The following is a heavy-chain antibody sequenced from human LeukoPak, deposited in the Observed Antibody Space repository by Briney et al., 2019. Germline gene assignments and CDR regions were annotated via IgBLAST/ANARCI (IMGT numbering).Heavy chain of an antibody. CDR2: VYWHGDT. CDR1: GFSLNTRELS. Sequence: SGPTLVNPTQTLTLTCTFSGFSLNTRELSVGWIRQPPGKDLEWLALVYWHGDTRYSPSLRGKITIIKDTSKNQVVLTMSNIGPRDTGTYYCAHGRGFGSGDYFDYWGQGIMVTVSS. D-gene: IGHD3-10*01. J-gene: IGHJ4*02. CDR3: AHGRGFGSGDYFDY. V-gene: IGHV2-5*01.